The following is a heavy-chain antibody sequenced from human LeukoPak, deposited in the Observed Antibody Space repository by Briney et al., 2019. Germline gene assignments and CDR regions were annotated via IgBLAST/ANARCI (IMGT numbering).Heavy chain of an antibody. Sequence: ASVTVSSKASGYTFTGYYIHWVRQAPGQGLEWMGWISPNSGGTNYAQKFQGRVTMTRDTSISTAYMELSRLRSDDTAVYYCARAPIAVAGTGAFDYWGQEALGTVSS. D-gene: IGHD6-19*01. CDR1: GYTFTGYY. CDR3: ARAPIAVAGTGAFDY. CDR2: ISPNSGGT. J-gene: IGHJ4*02. V-gene: IGHV1-2*02.